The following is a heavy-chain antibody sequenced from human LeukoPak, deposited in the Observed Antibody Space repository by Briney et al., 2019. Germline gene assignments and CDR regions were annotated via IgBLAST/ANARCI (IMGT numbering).Heavy chain of an antibody. CDR3: ARGHSISPNWFDP. J-gene: IGHJ5*02. V-gene: IGHV3-7*01. D-gene: IGHD6-13*01. CDR1: GFTFSSYS. CDR2: IKLDGSEK. Sequence: GGSLRLSCAASGFTFSSYSMNWVRQAPGKGLEWVANIKLDGSEKYYVDSVKGRFTISRDNAKNSLYLQMNSLRAEDTAVYYCARGHSISPNWFDPWGQGTLVTVSS.